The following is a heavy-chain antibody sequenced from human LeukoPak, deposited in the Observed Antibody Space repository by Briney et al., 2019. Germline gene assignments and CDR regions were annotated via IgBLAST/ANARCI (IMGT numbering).Heavy chain of an antibody. CDR3: ARDKDWSFDY. J-gene: IGHJ4*02. V-gene: IGHV3-21*01. Sequence: PGGSLRLSCAASGFTFSSYSMNWVRQAPGKGLEWVSSISSSSSYIYYADSVKGRFTISRDNAKNSLSLQMNSLRAEDTAIYYCARDKDWSFDYWGQGTLVTVSS. D-gene: IGHD3/OR15-3a*01. CDR1: GFTFSSYS. CDR2: ISSSSSYI.